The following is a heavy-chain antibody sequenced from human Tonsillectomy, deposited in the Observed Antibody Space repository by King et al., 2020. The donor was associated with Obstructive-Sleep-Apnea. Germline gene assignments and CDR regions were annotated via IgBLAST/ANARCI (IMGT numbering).Heavy chain of an antibody. Sequence: QGQLVQSGAEVKKPGASVKVSCKASGYTFTAYYMHWVRQAPGQGLEWMGWINPNSGGTHYAQKFQGRVTMTRDTSISTAYMELSRLRSDDTAVYYCAREGSGRYYEHGMDVWGQGTTVTVSS. CDR1: GYTFTAYY. CDR2: INPNSGGT. CDR3: AREGSGRYYEHGMDV. V-gene: IGHV1-2*02. D-gene: IGHD1-26*01. J-gene: IGHJ6*02.